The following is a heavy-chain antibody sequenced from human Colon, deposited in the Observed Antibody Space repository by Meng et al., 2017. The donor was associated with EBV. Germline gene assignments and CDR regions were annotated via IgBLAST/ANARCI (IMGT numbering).Heavy chain of an antibody. J-gene: IGHJ5*02. Sequence: QLQGSGPGVVKAWATLSFSCEVSGGPTRSYNWWSGVRLAPGKGLEWIGEIYNSGSTNSNPSLRSRLTLSVDKSKNQISLKLTSVTAADTALYYCAKVQSSGRFSWFDPWGQGTLVTVSS. CDR1: GGPTRSYNW. CDR2: IYNSGST. D-gene: IGHD3-10*01. CDR3: AKVQSSGRFSWFDP. V-gene: IGHV4-4*02.